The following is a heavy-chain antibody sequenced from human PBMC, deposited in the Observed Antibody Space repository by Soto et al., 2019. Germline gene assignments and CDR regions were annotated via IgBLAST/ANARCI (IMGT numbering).Heavy chain of an antibody. J-gene: IGHJ4*02. Sequence: SGPTLVNPTQTLTLTCTFSAFSLSTNGVGVGWIRQPPGKPLEWLAVIYWNEDKRYSRSLKSRLSITKDTSKNQVVLTMTTMDPVDTATYDCVHTVMVHTITGGHYFAYWGPGILVTVSS. CDR1: AFSLSTNGVG. D-gene: IGHD2-8*01. CDR2: IYWNEDK. CDR3: VHTVMVHTITGGHYFAY. V-gene: IGHV2-5*01.